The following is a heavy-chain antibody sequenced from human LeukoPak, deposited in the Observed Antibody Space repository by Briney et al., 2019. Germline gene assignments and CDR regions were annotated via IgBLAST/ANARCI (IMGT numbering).Heavy chain of an antibody. CDR3: AKEVVLNWFDS. J-gene: IGHJ5*01. V-gene: IGHV3-30*18. CDR2: ISYDGTDK. D-gene: IGHD2-8*02. Sequence: GGSLRLSCAASGFTFSRYGMHWVRQAPGKGVEWVAVISYDGTDKYYADSVKGRFTISRDNSKNTLSLQMNSLRAEDTAVYYCAKEVVLNWFDSWGQGTLVTVSS. CDR1: GFTFSRYG.